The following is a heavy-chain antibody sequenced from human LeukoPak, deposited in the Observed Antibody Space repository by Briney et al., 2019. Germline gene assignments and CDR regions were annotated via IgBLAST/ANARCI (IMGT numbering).Heavy chain of an antibody. CDR3: ARLQYYDILTGYYTLGYYMDV. D-gene: IGHD3-9*01. J-gene: IGHJ6*03. Sequence: GESLKISCKGSGYSFTSYWIGWVRQMPGKGLEWMGIIYPGDSDTRYSPSFQGQVAISADKSISTAYLQWSSLKASDTAMYYCARLQYYDILTGYYTLGYYMDVWGKGTTVTISS. CDR1: GYSFTSYW. V-gene: IGHV5-51*01. CDR2: IYPGDSDT.